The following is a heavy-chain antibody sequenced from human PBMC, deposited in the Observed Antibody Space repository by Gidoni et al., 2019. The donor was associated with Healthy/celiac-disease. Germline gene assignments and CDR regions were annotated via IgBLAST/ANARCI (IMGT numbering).Heavy chain of an antibody. D-gene: IGHD2-2*01. J-gene: IGHJ5*02. CDR2: IIPIFGTA. V-gene: IGHV1-69*01. Sequence: QVQLVQSGAEVKKPGSSVQVSCKASGGTFSSYAISWVRQAPGQGLEWMGGIIPIFGTANYAQKFQGRVTITADESTSTAYMELSSLRSEDTAVYYCARGTSTSCYFATNCWFDPWGQGTLVTVSS. CDR1: GGTFSSYA. CDR3: ARGTSTSCYFATNCWFDP.